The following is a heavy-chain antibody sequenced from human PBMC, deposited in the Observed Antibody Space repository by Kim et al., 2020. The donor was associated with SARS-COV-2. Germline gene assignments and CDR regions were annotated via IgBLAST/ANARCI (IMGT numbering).Heavy chain of an antibody. D-gene: IGHD3-22*01. J-gene: IGHJ4*02. CDR1: GFTFSSYA. Sequence: GGSLRLSCAASGFTFSSYAMSWVRQAPGKGLEWVSAISGSGGSTYYADSVKGRFTISRDNSKNTLYLQMNSLRAEDTAVYYCAKDSMPYYYDSSGRATFDYWGQGTLVTVSS. CDR2: ISGSGGST. V-gene: IGHV3-23*01. CDR3: AKDSMPYYYDSSGRATFDY.